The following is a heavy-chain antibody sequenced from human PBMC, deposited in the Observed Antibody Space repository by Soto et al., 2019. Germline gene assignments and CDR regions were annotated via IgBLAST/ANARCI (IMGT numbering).Heavy chain of an antibody. Sequence: PGGSLRLSCAASGFTFSDYYMSWIRQAPGKGLEWVSYISSSSSYTNYADSVKGRFTISRDNAKNSLYLQMNSLRAEDTAVYYCAREQLLLGTDYWGQGTLVTVSS. D-gene: IGHD1-26*01. CDR2: ISSSSSYT. J-gene: IGHJ4*02. CDR1: GFTFSDYY. CDR3: AREQLLLGTDY. V-gene: IGHV3-11*06.